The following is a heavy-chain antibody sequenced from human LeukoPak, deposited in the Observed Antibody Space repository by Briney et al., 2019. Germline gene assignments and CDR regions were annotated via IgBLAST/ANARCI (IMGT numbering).Heavy chain of an antibody. CDR3: ARRSDCSSTSCRGSSYYYYYMDV. Sequence: GASVKVSCKSSGYTFSIYWLHWLRQAPGQGLEWMGWINPNSGGTNYAQKFQGRVTMTRDTSISTAYMELSRLRSDDTAVYYCARRSDCSSTSCRGSSYYYYYMDVWGKGTTVTVSS. V-gene: IGHV1-2*02. D-gene: IGHD2-2*01. CDR1: GYTFSIYW. J-gene: IGHJ6*03. CDR2: INPNSGGT.